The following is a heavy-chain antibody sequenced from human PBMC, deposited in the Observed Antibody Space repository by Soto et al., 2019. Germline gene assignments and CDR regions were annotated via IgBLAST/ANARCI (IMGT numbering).Heavy chain of an antibody. Sequence: QVQLVQSGAEVKKPGSSVKVSCKASGGTFSSYTISWVRQAPGQGREWMGRIIPILGIANYAQKFQGRVTITADKSTSTAYMELSSLRSEDTAVYYCARGPQRFLESGEYMDVWGKGTTVTVSS. V-gene: IGHV1-69*02. D-gene: IGHD3-3*01. CDR3: ARGPQRFLESGEYMDV. CDR2: IIPILGIA. CDR1: GGTFSSYT. J-gene: IGHJ6*03.